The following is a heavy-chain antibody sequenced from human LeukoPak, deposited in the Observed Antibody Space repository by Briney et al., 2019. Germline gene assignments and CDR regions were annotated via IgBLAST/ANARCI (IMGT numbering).Heavy chain of an antibody. CDR1: GYTFTDYY. Sequence: ASVKVSCEASGYTFTDYYMHWVRQAPGQGLEWMGWINPNSGGTNYAQKFQGRVTMTRDTSISTAYMELSRLRSDDTAVYYCARDLGLRGVTSLNDYWGQGTLVTVSS. D-gene: IGHD2-21*02. CDR3: ARDLGLRGVTSLNDY. J-gene: IGHJ4*02. CDR2: INPNSGGT. V-gene: IGHV1-2*02.